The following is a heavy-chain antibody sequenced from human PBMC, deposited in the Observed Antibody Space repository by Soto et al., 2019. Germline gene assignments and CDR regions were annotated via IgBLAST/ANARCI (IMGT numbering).Heavy chain of an antibody. CDR1: GFTFSSYA. CDR3: AGGYYYDSSGYRA. Sequence: PGGSLRLSCAASGFTFSSYAMSWVRQAPGKGLEWVANIKQDGSEKYYVDSVKGRFAISRDNAKNSLSLQMVSLRDEDTAVYYCAGGYYYDSSGYRAWGQGTLVTVSS. CDR2: IKQDGSEK. D-gene: IGHD3-22*01. V-gene: IGHV3-7*01. J-gene: IGHJ4*02.